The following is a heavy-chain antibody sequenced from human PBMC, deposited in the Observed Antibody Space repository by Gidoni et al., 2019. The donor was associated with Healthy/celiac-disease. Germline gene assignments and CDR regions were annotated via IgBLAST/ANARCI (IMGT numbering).Heavy chain of an antibody. CDR3: ARMNSYYYGSGKYYFDY. CDR2: INWNGGST. J-gene: IGHJ4*02. V-gene: IGHV3-20*04. Sequence: EVQLVESGGGVVRPGGSLRLSCAASGFTFDDYGMSWVRQAPGKGLEWVSGINWNGGSTGYADSVKGRFTISRDNAKNSLYLQMNSLRAEDTALYYCARMNSYYYGSGKYYFDYWGQGTLVTVSS. CDR1: GFTFDDYG. D-gene: IGHD3-10*01.